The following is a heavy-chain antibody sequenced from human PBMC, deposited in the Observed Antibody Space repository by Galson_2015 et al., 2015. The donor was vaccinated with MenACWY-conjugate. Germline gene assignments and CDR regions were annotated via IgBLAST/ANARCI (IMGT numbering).Heavy chain of an antibody. V-gene: IGHV3-21*01. CDR3: AREGPTWKFRL. J-gene: IGHJ4*02. D-gene: IGHD1-1*01. CDR1: GFTFSSYH. CDR2: ISSYSTYI. Sequence: SLRLSCAASGFTFSSYHMHWVRQAPGKGLQWVSSISSYSTYIYYEDSLKGRFTISRDNANNSLYLELNTLRAEDTAVYFCAREGPTWKFRLWGQGTPVPVSS.